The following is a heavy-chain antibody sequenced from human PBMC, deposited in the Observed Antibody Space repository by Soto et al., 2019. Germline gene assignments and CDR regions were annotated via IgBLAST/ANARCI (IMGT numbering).Heavy chain of an antibody. CDR1: GFTFSSYG. CDR2: IWYDGSNK. CDR3: ARGDDSSGWYYFDY. J-gene: IGHJ4*02. D-gene: IGHD6-19*01. V-gene: IGHV3-33*01. Sequence: GGSLRLSCAASGFTFSSYGMHWVRQAPGKGLEWVAVIWYDGSNKYYADSVKGRFTISRDNSKNTLYLQMNSLRAEDTAVYYCARGDDSSGWYYFDYWGQGTLVTVSS.